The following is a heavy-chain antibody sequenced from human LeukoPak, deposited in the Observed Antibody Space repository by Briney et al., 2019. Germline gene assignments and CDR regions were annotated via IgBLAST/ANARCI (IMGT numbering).Heavy chain of an antibody. D-gene: IGHD3-22*01. J-gene: IGHJ4*02. CDR3: ARGQHYYDRSGHDY. CDR1: GFTFGDSA. Sequence: GGSLRLSCTASGFTFGDSAMSWVRQAPGKGLEWVANIKRDGSEKYYGDSVKGRFTISRDNAKNSLYLQTNRLRAEEMAVYYCARGQHYYDRSGHDYWGQGTLVTVSS. CDR2: IKRDGSEK. V-gene: IGHV3-7*01.